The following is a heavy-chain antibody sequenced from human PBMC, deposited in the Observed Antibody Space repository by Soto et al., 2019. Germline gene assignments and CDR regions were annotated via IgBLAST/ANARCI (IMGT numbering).Heavy chain of an antibody. D-gene: IGHD4-4*01. CDR2: INAGNGNT. J-gene: IGHJ4*02. V-gene: IGHV1-3*01. Sequence: VASVKVSCKASGYTFTSYAMHWVRQAPGQRLEWMGWINAGNGNTKYSQKFQGRVTITRDTSASTAYMELSSLRSEDTAVYYCARAPPVGYSNSFDYWGQGTLVTVSS. CDR1: GYTFTSYA. CDR3: ARAPPVGYSNSFDY.